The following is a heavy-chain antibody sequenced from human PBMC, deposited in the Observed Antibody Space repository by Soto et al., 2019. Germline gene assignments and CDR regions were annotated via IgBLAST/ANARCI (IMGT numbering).Heavy chain of an antibody. CDR3: AREPIGSRYYDFWSGYLDV. V-gene: IGHV1-69*01. CDR2: IIPIFGTA. CDR1: GGTFSSYA. J-gene: IGHJ6*02. Sequence: QVQLVQSGAEVKKPGSSVKVSCKASGGTFSSYASSWVRQAPGQGLEWMGGIIPIFGTANYAQKFQGRVTITADESTSTAYMELSSLRSEDTAVYYCAREPIGSRYYDFWSGYLDVWGQGTTVTVSS. D-gene: IGHD3-3*01.